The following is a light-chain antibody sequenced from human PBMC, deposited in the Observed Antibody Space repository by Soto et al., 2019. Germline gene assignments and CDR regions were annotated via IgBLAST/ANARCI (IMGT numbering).Light chain of an antibody. J-gene: IGKJ4*01. CDR3: QQRYNWPT. CDR2: DAS. CDR1: QSVSSY. V-gene: IGKV3-11*01. Sequence: EIVLTQSPATLSLSPGETATLSCRASQSVSSYLAWYQHKPGQAPRLLIYDASDRAPGIPARFSGGGSGTDFTLTISNLEPEDFAVYYCQQRYNWPTFGGGTKVEIK.